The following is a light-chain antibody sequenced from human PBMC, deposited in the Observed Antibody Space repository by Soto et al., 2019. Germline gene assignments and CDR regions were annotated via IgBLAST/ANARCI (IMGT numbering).Light chain of an antibody. Sequence: DVQMTQSPSSLSASVGDRVTITCRASQAMSKYLAWYQQRPGQVPSLVIYDASTLQSGVPSRFSGGRSGTEFTLTISNLQPEDGATYYCQRYNSVPRTFGQGTKVEIK. CDR2: DAS. CDR3: QRYNSVPRT. CDR1: QAMSKY. V-gene: IGKV1-27*01. J-gene: IGKJ1*01.